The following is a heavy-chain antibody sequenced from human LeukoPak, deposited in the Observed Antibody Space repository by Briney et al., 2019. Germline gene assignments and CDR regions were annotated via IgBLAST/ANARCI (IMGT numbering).Heavy chain of an antibody. V-gene: IGHV1-69*13. D-gene: IGHD1-1*01. CDR2: IIPIFGTA. CDR1: GGTFISYA. CDR3: ARERRGSTYVDY. J-gene: IGHJ4*02. Sequence: GASVKVSCKASGGTFISYAISWVRQAPGQGLEWMGGIIPIFGTANYAQKFQGRVTITADESTSTAYMELSSLRSEDTAVYYCARERRGSTYVDYWGQGTLVTVYS.